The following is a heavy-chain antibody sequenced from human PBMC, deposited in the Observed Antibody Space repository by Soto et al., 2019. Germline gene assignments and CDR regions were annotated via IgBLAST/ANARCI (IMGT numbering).Heavy chain of an antibody. CDR3: ARAEYSGSYSVNEYFQH. Sequence: PGGSLRLSCAASGFTFRSYGMHWVRQAPGKGLEWVAVIWYDESDTYYADSVGGRFTISRDKSKNTLYLQMNSLRAEDTAVYYCARAEYSGSYSVNEYFQHWGQGTLVTVSS. J-gene: IGHJ1*01. V-gene: IGHV3-33*01. D-gene: IGHD1-26*01. CDR2: IWYDESDT. CDR1: GFTFRSYG.